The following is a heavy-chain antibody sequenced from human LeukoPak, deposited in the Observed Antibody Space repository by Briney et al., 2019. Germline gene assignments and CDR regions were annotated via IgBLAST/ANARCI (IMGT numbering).Heavy chain of an antibody. CDR2: ISWNSGSI. Sequence: PGESLRLSCAASGFTFDDYAMHWVRQAPGKGLEWVSGISWNSGSIGYADSVKGRFTISRDNAKNSLYLQMNSLRAEDTALYYCAKENFDYWGQGTLVTVSS. J-gene: IGHJ4*02. CDR1: GFTFDDYA. V-gene: IGHV3-9*01. CDR3: AKENFDY.